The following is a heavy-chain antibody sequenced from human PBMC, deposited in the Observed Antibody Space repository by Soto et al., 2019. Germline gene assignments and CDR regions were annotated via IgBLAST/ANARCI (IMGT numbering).Heavy chain of an antibody. D-gene: IGHD2-21*01. CDR3: ARDRGGGGGEAKMAHYYFDE. Sequence: GASVKVSCKASGYTFTSYYMHWVRQAPGQGLEWMGIINPSGGSTSYAQKFQGRVTMTRDTSTSTVYMELSSLRSEDTAVYYCARDRGGGGGEAKMAHYYFDEWGQGTLVTVSS. J-gene: IGHJ4*02. CDR2: INPSGGST. V-gene: IGHV1-46*01. CDR1: GYTFTSYY.